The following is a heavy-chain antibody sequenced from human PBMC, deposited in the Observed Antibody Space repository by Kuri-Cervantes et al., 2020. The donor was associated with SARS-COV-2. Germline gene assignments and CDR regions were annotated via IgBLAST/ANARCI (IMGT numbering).Heavy chain of an antibody. CDR1: GFTFSSYA. CDR3: ARQRGGRTPGGFDY. CDR2: INHSGST. D-gene: IGHD1-26*01. J-gene: IGHJ4*02. V-gene: IGHV4-34*08. Sequence: ESLKISCAASGFTFSSYAMHWVRQAPGKGLEWIGEINHSGSTNYNPSLKSRVTISVDKSKNQFSLKLSSVTAADTAVYYCARQRGGRTPGGFDYWGQGTLVTGSS.